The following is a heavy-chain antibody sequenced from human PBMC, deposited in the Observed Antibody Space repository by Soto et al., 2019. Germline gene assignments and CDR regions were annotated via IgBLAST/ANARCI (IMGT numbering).Heavy chain of an antibody. D-gene: IGHD4-4*01. CDR1: GFTFSGSA. V-gene: IGHV3-73*01. CDR2: IRSKANSYAT. J-gene: IGHJ6*03. CDR3: RATTVTTNYYYYMDV. Sequence: GGSLRLSCAASGFTFSGSAMHWVRQASGKGLEWVGRIRSKANSYATAYAASVKGRFTISRDDSKNTAYLQMNSLKTEDTAVYYCRATTVTTNYYYYMDVWGKGTTVTVSS.